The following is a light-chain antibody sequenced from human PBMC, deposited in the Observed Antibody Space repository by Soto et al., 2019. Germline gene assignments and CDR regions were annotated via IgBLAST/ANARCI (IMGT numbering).Light chain of an antibody. V-gene: IGLV2-11*01. CDR1: SSDVGGYYY. Sequence: QSALTQPRSVSGSPGQSVTISCTGTSSDVGGYYYVSWFQQHPGKAPKLMIYDVSKRPSGVPDRFSGSKSGNTASLTISGLQAEDEADYYCCSYAARYTYVFGSGTKVTVL. CDR2: DVS. CDR3: CSYAARYTYV. J-gene: IGLJ1*01.